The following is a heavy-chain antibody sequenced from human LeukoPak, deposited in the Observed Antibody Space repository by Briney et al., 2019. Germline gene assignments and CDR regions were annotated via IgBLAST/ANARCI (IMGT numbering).Heavy chain of an antibody. D-gene: IGHD2-15*01. CDR3: ARAYSRYCSGGSCDRNWFDP. V-gene: IGHV4-59*01. J-gene: IGHJ5*02. CDR2: IYYSGST. Sequence: SETLSLTCTVSGGSISSYYWSWIRQPAGKGLEWIGYIYYSGSTNYNPSLKSRVTISVDTSKNQFSLKLSSVTAADTAVYYCARAYSRYCSGGSCDRNWFDPWGQGTLVTVSS. CDR1: GGSISSYY.